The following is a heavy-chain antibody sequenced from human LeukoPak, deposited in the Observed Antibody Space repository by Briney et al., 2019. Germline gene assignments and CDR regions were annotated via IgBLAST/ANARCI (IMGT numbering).Heavy chain of an antibody. CDR3: ARVDGNGPYYDFWSGYYGNWFDP. V-gene: IGHV1-18*01. CDR2: ISAYNGNT. CDR1: GYTFTSYG. Sequence: ASVKVSCKASGYTFTSYGISWVRQAPGQGLEWMGWISAYNGNTNYAQKFQGRVTMTRNTSISTAYMELSSLRSEDTAVYYCARVDGNGPYYDFWSGYYGNWFDPWGQGTLVTVSS. J-gene: IGHJ5*02. D-gene: IGHD3-3*01.